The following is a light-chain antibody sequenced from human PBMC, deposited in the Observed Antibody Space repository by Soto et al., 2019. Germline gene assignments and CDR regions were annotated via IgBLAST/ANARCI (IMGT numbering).Light chain of an antibody. V-gene: IGKV1-12*01. CDR2: AAS. CDR1: QGISSW. Sequence: DIQMTQSPSSVSASVVGRFTITFLASQGISSWLAWYQQKPGKAPKLLIYAASSLQSGVPSRFSGSGSGTDFTLTISSLEPEDFAVYYCQQRSNWFLPFGGGTKVDIK. CDR3: QQRSNWFLP. J-gene: IGKJ4*01.